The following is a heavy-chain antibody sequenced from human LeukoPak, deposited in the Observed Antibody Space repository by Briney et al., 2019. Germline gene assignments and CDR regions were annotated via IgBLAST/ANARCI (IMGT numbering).Heavy chain of an antibody. V-gene: IGHV3-9*01. CDR2: ISWNSGSI. CDR3: AKATRLYGDYVYFQH. CDR1: GFTFDDYA. Sequence: GGSLSLSCAASGFTFDDYAMHWVRQAPGKGLEWVSGISWNSGSIGYADSVKGRFTISRDNAKNSLYLQMNSLRAEDTALYYCAKATRLYGDYVYFQHWGQGTLVTVSS. D-gene: IGHD4-17*01. J-gene: IGHJ1*01.